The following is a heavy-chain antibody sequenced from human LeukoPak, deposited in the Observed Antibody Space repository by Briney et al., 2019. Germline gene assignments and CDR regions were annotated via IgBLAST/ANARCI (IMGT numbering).Heavy chain of an antibody. CDR2: IRYDGSNK. CDR3: ARDRAESNYVHYY. Sequence: GGSLRLSCAASGFTFSSYGMHWVRQAPGKGLEWVAFIRYDGSNKHYADSVKGRFTISRDNSKNTLYLQMNSLRSDDTAVYYCARDRAESNYVHYYWGQGTLVTVSS. J-gene: IGHJ4*02. CDR1: GFTFSSYG. D-gene: IGHD3-16*01. V-gene: IGHV3-30*02.